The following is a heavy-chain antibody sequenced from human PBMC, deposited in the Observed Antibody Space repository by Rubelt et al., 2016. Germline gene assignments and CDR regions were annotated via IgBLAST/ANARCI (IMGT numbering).Heavy chain of an antibody. CDR3: TRDPHALDY. CDR2: ISRSGPI. V-gene: IGHV3-48*02. Sequence: EVQLHQSGGGLVQPGGSLRLSCAVSGFSLRRYAMHWVRQAPGKGLEWVSYISRSGPIYYEDSGKGRFTISRDNAKNSLCLQMNSLRDEETAVYYCTRDPHALDYWGQGALVTVSS. CDR1: GFSLRRYA. J-gene: IGHJ4*02.